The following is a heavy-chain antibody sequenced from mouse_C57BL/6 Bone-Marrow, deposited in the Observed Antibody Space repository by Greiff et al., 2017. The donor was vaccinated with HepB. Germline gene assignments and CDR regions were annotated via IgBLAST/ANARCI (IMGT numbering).Heavy chain of an antibody. J-gene: IGHJ2*01. V-gene: IGHV1-50*01. CDR1: GYTFTSYW. Sequence: VQLQQPGAELVKPGASVKLSCKASGYTFTSYWMQWVKQRPGQGLEWIGEIDPSDSYTNYNQKFKGKATLTVDTSSSTAYMQLSSLTSEDSAVYYCARCGGYFDYWGQGTTLTVSS. CDR3: ARCGGYFDY. CDR2: IDPSDSYT.